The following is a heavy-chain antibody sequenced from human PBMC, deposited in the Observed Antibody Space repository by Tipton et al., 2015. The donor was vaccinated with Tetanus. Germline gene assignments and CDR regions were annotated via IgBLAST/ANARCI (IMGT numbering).Heavy chain of an antibody. V-gene: IGHV3-53*01. CDR2: IYSGGST. CDR1: GFTVSSNY. CDR3: ARKTFYYDSSGEENAFDI. D-gene: IGHD3-22*01. J-gene: IGHJ3*02. Sequence: QLVQSGGGLIQPGGSLRLSCAASGFTVSSNYMSWVRQTPGTGLEWVSVIYSGGSTYYADSVKGRFTISRDNSKNTLYLQMNSLRAEDTGVYYCARKTFYYDSSGEENAFDIWGQGTMVSVSS.